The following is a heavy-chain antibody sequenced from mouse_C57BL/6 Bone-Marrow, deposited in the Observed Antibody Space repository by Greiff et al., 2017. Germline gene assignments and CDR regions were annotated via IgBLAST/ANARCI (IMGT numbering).Heavy chain of an antibody. V-gene: IGHV6-3*01. J-gene: IGHJ4*01. Sequence: EVKVVESGGGLVQPGGSMKLSCVASGFTFSNYWMNWVRQSPEKGLEWVAQIRLKSDNYATHYAESVKGRFTISRDDSKSSVYLQMNNLRAEDTDIYYCPKSYHYYYDVDYWGQGTSVTVSS. CDR3: PKSYHYYYDVDY. CDR1: GFTFSNYW. CDR2: IRLKSDNYAT. D-gene: IGHD1-1*01.